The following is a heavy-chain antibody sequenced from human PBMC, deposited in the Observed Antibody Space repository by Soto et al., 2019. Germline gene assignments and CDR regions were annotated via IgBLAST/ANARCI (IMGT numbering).Heavy chain of an antibody. V-gene: IGHV5-51*01. CDR3: ARVRGGITIFGVVTYNWFDP. D-gene: IGHD3-3*01. CDR1: GYSFTSYW. J-gene: IGHJ5*02. CDR2: IYPGDSDT. Sequence: PGESLKISCKGSGYSFTSYWIGWVRQMPGKGLEWMGIIYPGDSDTRYSPSFQGQVAISADKSISTAYLQWSSLKASDTAMYYCARVRGGITIFGVVTYNWFDPWGQGTLVTVSS.